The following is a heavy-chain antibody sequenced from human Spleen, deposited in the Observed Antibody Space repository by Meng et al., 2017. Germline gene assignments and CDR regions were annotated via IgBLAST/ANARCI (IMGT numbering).Heavy chain of an antibody. CDR1: GGSFSDYY. V-gene: IGHV4-34*01. D-gene: IGHD4-11*01. CDR2: INHSGST. Sequence: QVQLEQWGAGLLKRSETLSLTCVVSGGSFSDYYWGWSRQPPGKGLEWIGEINHSGSTNYNPSLESRATISVDTSQNNLSLKLSSVTAADSAVYYCARGPTTMAHDFDYWGQGTLVTVSS. J-gene: IGHJ4*02. CDR3: ARGPTTMAHDFDY.